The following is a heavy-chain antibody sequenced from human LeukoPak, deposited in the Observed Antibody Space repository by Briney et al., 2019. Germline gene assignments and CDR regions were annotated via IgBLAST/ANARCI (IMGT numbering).Heavy chain of an antibody. V-gene: IGHV1-2*02. D-gene: IGHD1-26*01. CDR2: INPNSGGT. CDR3: ARGHSGSYNY. Sequence: GASVEVSCKASGYTFTGNYIHWVRQAPGQGLEWMGWINPNSGGTNYAQKFQGRVTLTRDTSIRTAYMEMSRLTSDDSAVYFCARGHSGSYNYWGQGTLVTVSS. J-gene: IGHJ4*02. CDR1: GYTFTGNY.